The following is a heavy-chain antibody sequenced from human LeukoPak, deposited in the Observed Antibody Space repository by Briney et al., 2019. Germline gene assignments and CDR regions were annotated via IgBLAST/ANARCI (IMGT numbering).Heavy chain of an antibody. V-gene: IGHV1-69*13. CDR2: IIPIFGTA. Sequence: SVKVSCEASGGTFSSYAISWVRQAPGQGLEWMGGIIPIFGTANYAQKFQGRVTITADESTSTAYVELSSLRSEDTAVYYCARRLERPYNWFDPWGQGTLVTVSS. D-gene: IGHD1-1*01. J-gene: IGHJ5*02. CDR1: GGTFSSYA. CDR3: ARRLERPYNWFDP.